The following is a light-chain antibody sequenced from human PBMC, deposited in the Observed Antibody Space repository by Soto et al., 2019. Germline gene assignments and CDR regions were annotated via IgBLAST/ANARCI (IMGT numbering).Light chain of an antibody. V-gene: IGLV2-14*01. CDR3: SSYTDSSNYV. CDR1: SSDPAIYSY. J-gene: IGLJ1*01. Sequence: QSVLTQPASVSGSPGQSITISCTGTSSDPAIYSYVSWYQQQPGKAPKLMIYQVTNRPSGVSNRFSGSRSGNTASLTISGLQAEDEADYYCSSYTDSSNYVFGTGTKVTVL. CDR2: QVT.